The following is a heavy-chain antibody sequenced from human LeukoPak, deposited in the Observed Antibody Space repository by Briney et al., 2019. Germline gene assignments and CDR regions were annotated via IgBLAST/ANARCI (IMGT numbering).Heavy chain of an antibody. Sequence: SETLSLTCTVSGGSVSSKSYFWGWLRQPPGKGLEWIGTIYYSGITYYNPSLKSRVTISVDRSKNQFSLKLSSVTAADTAVYYCARVSPFLQYYFDYWGQGTLVTVSS. CDR2: IYYSGIT. V-gene: IGHV4-39*07. CDR3: ARVSPFLQYYFDY. D-gene: IGHD4-11*01. CDR1: GGSVSSKSYF. J-gene: IGHJ4*02.